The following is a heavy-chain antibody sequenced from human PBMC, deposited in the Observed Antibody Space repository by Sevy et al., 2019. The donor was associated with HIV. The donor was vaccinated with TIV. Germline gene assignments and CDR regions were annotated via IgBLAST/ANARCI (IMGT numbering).Heavy chain of an antibody. D-gene: IGHD2-8*01. V-gene: IGHV3-23*01. J-gene: IGHJ4*02. CDR2: LSFGCGRI. CDR1: GFNFNIYS. Sequence: GGSLRLSCVASGFNFNIYSMSWVRQAPGKGLEWVSTLSFGCGRINHADSVQGRFTMSRDDSKKTVYLEMNSLSAEDTAVYYCASEGCTRPHDHWGQGTLVTVSS. CDR3: ASEGCTRPHDH.